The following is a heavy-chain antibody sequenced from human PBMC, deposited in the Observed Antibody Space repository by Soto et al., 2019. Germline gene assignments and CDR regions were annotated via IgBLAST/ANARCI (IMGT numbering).Heavy chain of an antibody. CDR2: MNPNSGNT. Sequence: VASVKVSCKASGYTSADFGINWVRQATGQGLEWMGWMNPNSGNTGYAQKFQGRVTMTRNTSISTAYMELSSLRSEDTAVYYCARGPLSYGGNSRRWYYYYGMDVWGQGTTVTVSS. CDR1: GYTSADFG. V-gene: IGHV1-8*02. CDR3: ARGPLSYGGNSRRWYYYYGMDV. D-gene: IGHD2-21*02. J-gene: IGHJ6*02.